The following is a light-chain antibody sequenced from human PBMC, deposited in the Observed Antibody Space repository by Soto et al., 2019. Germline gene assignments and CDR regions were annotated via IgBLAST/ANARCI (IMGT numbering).Light chain of an antibody. CDR3: QKYNSAPHT. J-gene: IGKJ2*01. V-gene: IGKV1-27*01. CDR2: AAS. CDR1: QGINNY. Sequence: DIQMTQSPSSLSASVGDRVTITCRASQGINNYLAWYQQKPGKVPKLLICAASTLQSGVPSRFSGSGSGTDFTLSTSRLQPEDVATYYCQKYNSAPHTFGQGTKLEIK.